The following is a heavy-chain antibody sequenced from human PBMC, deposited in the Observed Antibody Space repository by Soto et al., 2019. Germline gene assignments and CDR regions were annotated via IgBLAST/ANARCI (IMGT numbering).Heavy chain of an antibody. CDR3: ANRFYFYYSGYTYPYFDF. Sequence: PGGSLRLSCAASGFIFSNYDMSWVRQAPGKGLDWVSTISGSGKNTYYADSVKGRFTVSRDNSKNTLYLQMNSLRAEDTSVYYFANRFYFYYSGYTYPYFDFSTQGALVTVSS. D-gene: IGHD3-22*01. CDR2: ISGSGKNT. J-gene: IGHJ4*02. CDR1: GFIFSNYD. V-gene: IGHV3-23*01.